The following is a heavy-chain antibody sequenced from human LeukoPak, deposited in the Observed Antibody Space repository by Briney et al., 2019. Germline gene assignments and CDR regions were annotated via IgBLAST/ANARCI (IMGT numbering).Heavy chain of an antibody. CDR2: IYYSGST. J-gene: IGHJ4*02. Sequence: PSETLSLTCTVSGGSISSYYWSWIRQPPGKGPEWIGYIYYSGSTNYNPSLKSRVTISVDTSKNQFSLKLSSVTAADTAVYYCARKSGSSYFDYWGQGTLVTVSS. CDR1: GGSISSYY. CDR3: ARKSGSSYFDY. V-gene: IGHV4-59*01. D-gene: IGHD1-26*01.